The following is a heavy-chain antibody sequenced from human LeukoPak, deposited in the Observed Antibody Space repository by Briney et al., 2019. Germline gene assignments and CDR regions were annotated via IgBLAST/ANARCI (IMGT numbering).Heavy chain of an antibody. J-gene: IGHJ3*02. CDR1: GFTFSSYE. CDR2: ISSSGSTI. V-gene: IGHV3-48*03. Sequence: GGSLRLPCAASGFTFSSYEMNWVRQAPGKGLEWVSYISSSGSTIYYADSVKGRFTISRDNAKNSLYLQMNSLRAEDTAVYYCARDKAFRAFDIWGQGTMVTVSS. CDR3: ARDKAFRAFDI.